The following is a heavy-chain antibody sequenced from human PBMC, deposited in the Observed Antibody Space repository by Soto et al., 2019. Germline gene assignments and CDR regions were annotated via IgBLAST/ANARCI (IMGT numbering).Heavy chain of an antibody. J-gene: IGHJ4*02. CDR2: ISGSGGST. Sequence: GGSLRLSCAASGSTFSSYAMSWVRQAPGKGLEWVSAISGSGGSTYYADSVKGRFTISRDNSKNTLYLQMNSLRAEDTAVYYCAKSHEFGVVILYYFDYWGQGTLVTVSS. V-gene: IGHV3-23*01. CDR3: AKSHEFGVVILYYFDY. CDR1: GSTFSSYA. D-gene: IGHD3-3*01.